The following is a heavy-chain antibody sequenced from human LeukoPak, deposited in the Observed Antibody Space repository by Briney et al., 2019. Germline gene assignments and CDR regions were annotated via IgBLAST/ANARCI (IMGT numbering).Heavy chain of an antibody. CDR1: GFTVSSSY. D-gene: IGHD6-13*01. J-gene: IGHJ4*02. Sequence: GGSLILSCAASGFTVSSSYMTWVRQAPGKGLEGVSYISSSGTTIYYADSVKGRFTISRDNAKNSLYLQMNSLRDEDTAVYYCARVWGLAVAGGEIEYWGQGTLVTVSS. V-gene: IGHV3-48*02. CDR2: ISSSGTTI. CDR3: ARVWGLAVAGGEIEY.